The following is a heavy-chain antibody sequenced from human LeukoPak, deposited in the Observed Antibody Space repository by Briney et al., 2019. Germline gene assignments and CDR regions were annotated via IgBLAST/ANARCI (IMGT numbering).Heavy chain of an antibody. Sequence: ASVKVSCKASGYTLTGYYMHWVRQAPGQGLEWMXXXXXXSGGTNYAQKFQGRVTMTRDTSISTAYIELSRLRSDDTAVYYCARDPGYCSGGSCFNWFDPWGQGTLVTVSS. CDR3: ARDPGYCSGGSCFNWFDP. D-gene: IGHD2-15*01. CDR1: GYTLTGYY. V-gene: IGHV1-2*02. CDR2: XXXXSGGT. J-gene: IGHJ5*02.